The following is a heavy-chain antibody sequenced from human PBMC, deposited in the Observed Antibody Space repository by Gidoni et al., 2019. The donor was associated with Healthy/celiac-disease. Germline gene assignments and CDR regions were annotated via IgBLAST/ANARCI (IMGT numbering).Heavy chain of an antibody. J-gene: IGHJ4*02. V-gene: IGHV1-69*06. D-gene: IGHD6-19*01. CDR1: GGTFSSYA. CDR3: ARGPYSSGWDYYFDY. Sequence: QVQLVQSGAAVKKPGSSVKVSCQASGGTFSSYAISWVRQAPGQGLEWMGGIIPIFGTANYAQKFQGRVTITADKSTSTAYMELSSLRSEDTAVYYCARGPYSSGWDYYFDYWGQGTLVTVSS. CDR2: IIPIFGTA.